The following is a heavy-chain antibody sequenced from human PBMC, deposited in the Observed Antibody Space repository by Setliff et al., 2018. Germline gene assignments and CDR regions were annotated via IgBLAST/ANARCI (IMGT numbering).Heavy chain of an antibody. J-gene: IGHJ2*01. D-gene: IGHD3-10*01. CDR1: GYSISSGYY. Sequence: SETLSLTCAVSGYSISSGYYWGWIRQPPGKGLEWIGEIYHSGSTNYADSVKGRFTISRDNLKNTLYLQMNSLRAEDTAVYYCARHRAAMGREYWYFDLWGRGTLVTVSS. CDR3: ARHRAAMGREYWYFDL. CDR2: IYHSGST. V-gene: IGHV4-38-2*01.